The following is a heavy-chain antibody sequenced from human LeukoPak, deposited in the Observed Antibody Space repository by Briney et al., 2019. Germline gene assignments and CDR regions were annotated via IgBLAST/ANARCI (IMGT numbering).Heavy chain of an antibody. V-gene: IGHV4-4*07. CDR2: IYTSGST. D-gene: IGHD5-18*01. CDR3: ASLPRGYSYGYGDAYDI. CDR1: GGSISSYY. Sequence: SETLSLTCTVSGGSISSYYWSWIRQPAGKGLEWIGRIYTSGSTNYNPSLKSRVTMSVDTSKNQFSLKLSSVTAADTAVYYCASLPRGYSYGYGDAYDIWGQGTMVTVSS. J-gene: IGHJ3*02.